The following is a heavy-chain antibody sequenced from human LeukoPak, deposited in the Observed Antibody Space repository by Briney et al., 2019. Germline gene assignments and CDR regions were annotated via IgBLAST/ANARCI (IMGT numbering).Heavy chain of an antibody. Sequence: SETLSLTCTVSGYSISSGYYWGWIRQPPGKGLEWIGSIYHSGSTYYNPSLKSRVTISVDTSKNQFSLKLSSVTAADTAVYYCAISTPNGEPYWGQGTLVTVSS. D-gene: IGHD4-17*01. CDR1: GYSISSGYY. CDR3: AISTPNGEPY. V-gene: IGHV4-38-2*02. J-gene: IGHJ4*02. CDR2: IYHSGST.